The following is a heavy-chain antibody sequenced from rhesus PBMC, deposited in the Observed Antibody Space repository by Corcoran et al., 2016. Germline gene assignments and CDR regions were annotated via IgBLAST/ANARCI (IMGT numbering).Heavy chain of an antibody. J-gene: IGHJ4*01. Sequence: QVQLQESGPGLVKPSETLSLTCAVSGGSISGGYGWRGIRPPPGKGLEWVGHIFGSIGSTYYNPSLKSRVTISRDTSKNQFSLKLSSVTAADTAVYYCARLGYNRYYFDYWGQGVLVTVSS. CDR2: IFGSIGST. CDR1: GGSISGGYG. D-gene: IGHD3-34*01. CDR3: ARLGYNRYYFDY. V-gene: IGHV4S7*01.